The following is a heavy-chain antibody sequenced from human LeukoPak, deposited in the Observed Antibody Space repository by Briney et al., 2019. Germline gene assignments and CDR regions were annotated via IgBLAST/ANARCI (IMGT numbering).Heavy chain of an antibody. J-gene: IGHJ4*02. CDR2: IYYSGST. CDR3: SISGDAIAETRSSDY. CDR1: SASISTYY. D-gene: IGHD1-14*01. V-gene: IGHV4-59*08. Sequence: SGPTLVNPSETLSLTCTVSSASISTYYWSWIRQPPGKGLEWIGYIYYSGSTNYNPSLKSRVTFSLDTSKNQFSLRLSSVTAAETAVYYCSISGDAIAETRSSDYWGQGTLVTVSS.